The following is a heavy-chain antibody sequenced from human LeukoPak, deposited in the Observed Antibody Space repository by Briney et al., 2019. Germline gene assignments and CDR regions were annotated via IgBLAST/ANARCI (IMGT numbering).Heavy chain of an antibody. J-gene: IGHJ6*02. CDR3: ARSLGYCSGGSCYSGGYGMGV. CDR2: IIPIFGTA. V-gene: IGHV1-69*13. D-gene: IGHD2-15*01. CDR1: GGTFSSYA. Sequence: SVKVSCKASGGTFSSYAISWVRQAPGQGLEWKGGIIPIFGTANYAQKFQGRVTITADESTSTAYMELSSLRSEDTAVYYCARSLGYCSGGSCYSGGYGMGVWGQGTTVTVSS.